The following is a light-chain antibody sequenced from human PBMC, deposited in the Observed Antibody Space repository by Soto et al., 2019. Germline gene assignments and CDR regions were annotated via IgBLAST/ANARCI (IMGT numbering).Light chain of an antibody. CDR2: DAS. CDR3: QQVNVYPST. J-gene: IGKJ4*01. V-gene: IGKV1-9*01. CDR1: QGISSY. Sequence: IQLTQSPSSLSASVGDRVTITCRASQGISSYLGWYQQKPGKAPNLLIYDASTLHSGVPSRFSGGGSGTDFTLTISSLQPEDFAKYYCQQVNVYPSTFGGGTKVEIK.